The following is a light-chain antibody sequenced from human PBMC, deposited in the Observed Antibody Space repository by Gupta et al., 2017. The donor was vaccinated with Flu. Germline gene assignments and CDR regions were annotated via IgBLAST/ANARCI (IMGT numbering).Light chain of an antibody. CDR1: SGSIASNY. CDR3: QYYNSSNYV. J-gene: IGLJ1*01. Sequence: NFMLTQPHSVSESPGKTVTISCTRSSGSIASNYVQWYQQRPGSSPTIVIYDDNKRPSGVPDRFSGSIYSSSTSASLTMSGLKAEDESYYYCQYYNSSNYVFGTGTKVTVL. V-gene: IGLV6-57*01. CDR2: DDN.